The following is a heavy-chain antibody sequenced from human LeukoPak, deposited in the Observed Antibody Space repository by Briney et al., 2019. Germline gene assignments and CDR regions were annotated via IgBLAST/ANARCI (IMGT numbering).Heavy chain of an antibody. CDR1: GFTFSSYG. CDR3: ASVKSLFGEFLGLDY. D-gene: IGHD3-10*02. V-gene: IGHV3-33*01. CDR2: IWYDGSNK. Sequence: PGGSLRLSCAASGFTFSSYGMHWVRQAPGKGLEWVAVIWYDGSNKYYADSVKGRFTISRDNSKNTLYLQMNSLRAEDTAVYYCASVKSLFGEFLGLDYWGQGTLVTVSS. J-gene: IGHJ4*02.